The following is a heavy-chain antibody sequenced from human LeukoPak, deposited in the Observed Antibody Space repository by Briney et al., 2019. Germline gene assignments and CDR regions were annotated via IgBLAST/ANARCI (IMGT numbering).Heavy chain of an antibody. CDR2: IYPDDSNA. V-gene: IGHV5-51*01. CDR1: GYSFTSYW. CDR3: ARTLGESHGMDV. Sequence: GESLKISCKASGYSFTSYWIAWVRQMPGKGLEWMGIIYPDDSNARYSPSFQGQVTISADKSSSTAYLQWNSLKASDTAMYYCARTLGESHGMDVWGQGTTVTVSS. J-gene: IGHJ6*02. D-gene: IGHD3-16*01.